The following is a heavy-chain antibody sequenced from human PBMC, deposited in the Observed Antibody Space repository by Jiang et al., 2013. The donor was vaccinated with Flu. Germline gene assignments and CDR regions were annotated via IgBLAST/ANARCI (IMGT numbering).Heavy chain of an antibody. V-gene: IGHV1-69*06. CDR2: IIPIFGTA. CDR3: ARDRIAAAGVSYWYFDL. D-gene: IGHD6-13*01. Sequence: RQAPGQGLEWMGGIIPIFGTANYAQKFQGRVTITADKSTSTAYMELSSLRSEDTAVYYCARDRIAAAGVSYWYFDLWGRGTLVTVSS. J-gene: IGHJ2*01.